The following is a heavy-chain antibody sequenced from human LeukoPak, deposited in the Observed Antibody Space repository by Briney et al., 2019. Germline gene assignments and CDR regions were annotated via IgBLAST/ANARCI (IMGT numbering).Heavy chain of an antibody. CDR3: AKDSVFGVVIILASFDY. Sequence: PGGSLRLSCAASGFTFSSYAMSWVRQAPGKGLEWASAISGSGGSTYYADSVKGRFTISRDNSKNTLYLQMNSLRAEDTAVYYCAKDSVFGVVIILASFDYWGQGTLVTVSS. D-gene: IGHD3-3*01. CDR1: GFTFSSYA. J-gene: IGHJ4*02. CDR2: ISGSGGST. V-gene: IGHV3-23*01.